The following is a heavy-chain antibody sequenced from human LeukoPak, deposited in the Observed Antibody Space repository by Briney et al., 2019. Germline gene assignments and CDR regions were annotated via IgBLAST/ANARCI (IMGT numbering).Heavy chain of an antibody. CDR2: IGSDGTKK. V-gene: IGHV3-30*04. D-gene: IGHD5/OR15-5a*01. J-gene: IGHJ4*02. Sequence: PGRSLRLPCVASGFIFSDHAFHWVRQSPDKGLEWVALIGSDGTKKYYADSVQGRFTVSRENSKNTLFLQMNTVRADDTAVYFCARQMTSTRLFDSWGQGTLVTVSS. CDR1: GFIFSDHA. CDR3: ARQMTSTRLFDS.